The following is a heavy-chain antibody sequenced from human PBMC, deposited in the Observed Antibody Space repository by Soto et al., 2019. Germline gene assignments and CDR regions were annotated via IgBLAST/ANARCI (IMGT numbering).Heavy chain of an antibody. D-gene: IGHD3-9*01. CDR2: IYYSGST. CDR1: GGSISSGGYY. V-gene: IGHV4-31*03. Sequence: VSPSETLSLTCTVSGGSISSGGYYWSWIRQHPGKGLEWIGYIYYSGSTYYNPSLKSRVTISVDTSKNQFSLKLSSVTAADTAVYYCAREVQNDILTGYFHNWFDPWGQGTLVTVSS. J-gene: IGHJ5*02. CDR3: AREVQNDILTGYFHNWFDP.